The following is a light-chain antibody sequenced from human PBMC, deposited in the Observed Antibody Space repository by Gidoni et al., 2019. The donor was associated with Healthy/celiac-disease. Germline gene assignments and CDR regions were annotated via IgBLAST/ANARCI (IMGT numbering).Light chain of an antibody. CDR1: QDISNY. J-gene: IGKJ4*01. CDR2: DAS. Sequence: DITLTQSPSSLSASVGDRVTITCQASQDISNYLNWYQQKPGKAPKLLIYDASNLETGVPSRVSGSGSGTDFTFTISSLQPEDIATYYCQQYDNLPVTFGGGTKVEIK. CDR3: QQYDNLPVT. V-gene: IGKV1-33*01.